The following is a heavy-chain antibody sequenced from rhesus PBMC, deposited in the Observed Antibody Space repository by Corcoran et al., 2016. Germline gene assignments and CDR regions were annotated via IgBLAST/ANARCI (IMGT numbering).Heavy chain of an antibody. Sequence: EVQLVETGGGLVQPGGSLKLSCAASGFTFSTYGMSWVRQAPGKGLEWVSAINSGVGTTYYADSVKGRFTLARDNSKNTLSLQMNSLRPEDTAVYYCASSGYSSGSTPHYWGQGVLVTGSS. CDR1: GFTFSTYG. D-gene: IGHD6-31*01. V-gene: IGHV3S5*01. CDR3: ASSGYSSGSTPHY. J-gene: IGHJ4*01. CDR2: INSGVGTT.